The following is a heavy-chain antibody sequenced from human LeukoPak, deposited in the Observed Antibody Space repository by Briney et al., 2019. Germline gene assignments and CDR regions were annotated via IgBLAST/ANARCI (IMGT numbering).Heavy chain of an antibody. V-gene: IGHV3-21*01. CDR1: GFTFSSYS. J-gene: IGHJ5*02. D-gene: IGHD6-19*01. CDR3: ARDPLAVAGRSTP. CDR2: ISSSSSYI. Sequence: PGGSLRLSCAASGFTFSSYSMNWVRQAPGKGLEWVSSISSSSSYIYYADSVKGRFTISRDNAKNSLYLQMNSLRAEDTAVYYCARDPLAVAGRSTPRGQGTLVTVSS.